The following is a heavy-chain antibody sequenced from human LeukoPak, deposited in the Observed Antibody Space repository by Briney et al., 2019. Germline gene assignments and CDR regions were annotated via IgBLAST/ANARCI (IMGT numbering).Heavy chain of an antibody. CDR3: ARAYGNSGYYQLPIDY. D-gene: IGHD3-22*01. CDR1: GFTFRSNA. CDR2: ITGSGGTT. V-gene: IGHV3-23*01. J-gene: IGHJ4*02. Sequence: GGSLRLSCAASGFTFRSNAMSWVRQAPGRGLEWVSSITGSGGTTDYADSVKGRFTISRDNSKNTLYLQMNSLRADDTAVYCCARAYGNSGYYQLPIDYWGQGTLVTVSS.